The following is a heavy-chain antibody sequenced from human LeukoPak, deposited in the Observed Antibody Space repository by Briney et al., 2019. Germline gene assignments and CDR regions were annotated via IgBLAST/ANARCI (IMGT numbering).Heavy chain of an antibody. CDR1: GFTFSTHA. V-gene: IGHV3-23*01. CDR3: ARRGGSNGWGAFDV. CDR2: IGGSGEST. J-gene: IGHJ3*01. Sequence: GGSLRLSCPASGFTFSTHAMNWVRQAPGKGLEWVSNIGGSGESTYYADSVKGRFTISRDNSKNTVFLQMNSLSRDDTAVYYCARRGGSNGWGAFDVWGQGTTITVSS. D-gene: IGHD2-8*01.